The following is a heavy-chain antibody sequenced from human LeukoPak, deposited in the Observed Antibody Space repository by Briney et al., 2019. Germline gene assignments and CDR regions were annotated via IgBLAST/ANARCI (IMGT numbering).Heavy chain of an antibody. J-gene: IGHJ4*02. CDR3: VSPRGFSYGYFDY. CDR1: GGSISSSSAY. D-gene: IGHD5-18*01. CDR2: IYYSKNT. Sequence: PSETLSLTCTVSGGSISSSSAYWGWIRQPPGRGLEWIGSIYYSKNTYYNPSLKSRVTISADTSKNQFSLTLGSVSATDTAVYYCVSPRGFSYGYFDYWGQGTLVTVSS. V-gene: IGHV4-39*01.